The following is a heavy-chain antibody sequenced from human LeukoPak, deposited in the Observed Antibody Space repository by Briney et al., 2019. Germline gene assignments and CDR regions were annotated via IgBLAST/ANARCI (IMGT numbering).Heavy chain of an antibody. Sequence: QASQTLSLTCTVSGGSISSGGYYWSWIRQPPGKGLEWIGYIYHSGSTYYNPSLKSRVTISVDRSKNQFSLKLSSVTAADTAVYYCARVVVGATETLDYWGQGTLVIVSS. CDR2: IYHSGST. CDR1: GGSISSGGYY. CDR3: ARVVVGATETLDY. D-gene: IGHD1-26*01. V-gene: IGHV4-30-2*01. J-gene: IGHJ4*02.